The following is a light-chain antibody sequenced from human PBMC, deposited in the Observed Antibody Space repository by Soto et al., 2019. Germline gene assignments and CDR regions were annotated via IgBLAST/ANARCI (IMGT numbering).Light chain of an antibody. V-gene: IGKV1-5*01. CDR3: QQYNNYPRT. J-gene: IGKJ1*01. CDR2: GAS. Sequence: DIQMTQSPSTLSASVGGRVTITCRASQSVGTWVAWYQQKPGKAPKLLIYGASNLESGVPSRFSGSGSGTEFTLTISSLQPDDFATYYCQQYNNYPRTFGQGTKVEIK. CDR1: QSVGTW.